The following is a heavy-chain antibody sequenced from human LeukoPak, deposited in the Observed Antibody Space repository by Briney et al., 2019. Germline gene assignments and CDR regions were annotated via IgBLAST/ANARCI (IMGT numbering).Heavy chain of an antibody. CDR1: GFTFSSYA. J-gene: IGHJ4*02. CDR2: ISGSGGST. V-gene: IGHV3-23*01. CDR3: AKEEKAFEYSSGSN. D-gene: IGHD3-22*01. Sequence: QSGGSLRLSCAASGFTFSSYAMSWVRQAPGKGLEWVSAISGSGGSTYYADSVKGRFTISRDNSKNTLYLQMNSLRAEDTAVYYCAKEEKAFEYSSGSNWGQGTLVTVSS.